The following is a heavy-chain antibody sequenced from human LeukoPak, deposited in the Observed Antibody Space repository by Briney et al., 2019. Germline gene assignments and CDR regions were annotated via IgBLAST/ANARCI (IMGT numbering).Heavy chain of an antibody. J-gene: IGHJ4*02. V-gene: IGHV3-15*01. CDR1: GFTFSDAW. CDR3: SLRYCSGTSCPGY. CDR2: IKSSAEGGAT. D-gene: IGHD2-8*02. Sequence: GGSLRLSCAASGFTFSDAWLSWVRQAPGKGPEWVGRIKSSAEGGATDYAAPVKGRFTVSRDDSKDTLYLQMNARKTEDTAVYYCSLRYCSGTSCPGYWGQGTLVTVSS.